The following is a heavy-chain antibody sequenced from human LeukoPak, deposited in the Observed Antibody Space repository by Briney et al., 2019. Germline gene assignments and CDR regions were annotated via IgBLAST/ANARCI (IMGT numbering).Heavy chain of an antibody. CDR2: IYYSGST. V-gene: IGHV4-59*01. D-gene: IGHD5-18*01. Sequence: PSETLSPTCTVSGGSISSYYWSWIRQPPGKGLEWIGYIYYSGSTSYNPSLKSRVTISVDTSKNQISLKLSSVTAADTAVYYCARDLGVMVRAFDIWGQGAMVTVSS. CDR3: ARDLGVMVRAFDI. J-gene: IGHJ3*02. CDR1: GGSISSYY.